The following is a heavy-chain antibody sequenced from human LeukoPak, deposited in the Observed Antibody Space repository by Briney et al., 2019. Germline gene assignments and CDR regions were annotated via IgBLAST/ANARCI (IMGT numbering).Heavy chain of an antibody. D-gene: IGHD6-13*01. CDR3: ARGPSFHSSSWEWYFDY. J-gene: IGHJ4*02. CDR1: GFTFSSYD. Sequence: GGSLRLSCAASGFTFSSYDMHWVRQATGKGLEWVSAIGTAGDTYYPGSVKGRFTISRENAKNSLYLQMNSLRAGDTAVYYCARGPSFHSSSWEWYFDYWGQGTLVTVSS. CDR2: IGTAGDT. V-gene: IGHV3-13*01.